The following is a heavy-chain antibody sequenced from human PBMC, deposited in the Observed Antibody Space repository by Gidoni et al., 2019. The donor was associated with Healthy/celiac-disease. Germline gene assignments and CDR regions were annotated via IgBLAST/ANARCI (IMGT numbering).Heavy chain of an antibody. Sequence: QVQLQESGPGLVKPSETLSLTCAVSGYSISSGSYWGWIRQPPGKGLEWIGSIYHSGSTYYNPSLKSRVTISGDTSNNRFSLKLISVTAADTAVYYCARGKVRVVGAAIDYWGQGTLVTVSS. J-gene: IGHJ4*02. V-gene: IGHV4-38-2*01. CDR3: ARGKVRVVGAAIDY. CDR2: IYHSGST. D-gene: IGHD1-26*01. CDR1: GYSISSGSY.